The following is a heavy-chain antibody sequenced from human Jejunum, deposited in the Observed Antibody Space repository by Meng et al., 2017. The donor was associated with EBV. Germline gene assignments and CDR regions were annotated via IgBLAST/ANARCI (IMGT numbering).Heavy chain of an antibody. CDR1: GYTFTDYY. Sequence: QVQVVQSGTEVKESGASVKVSCKASGYTFTDYYLHWVRQSPGQGLEWMGRVNPNSGVTNYAEKFQGRVTMTRDTSISTSYMEVSRLTSDDTAVYYCARPISGYTYYFDYWGQGTLVTVSS. CDR2: VNPNSGVT. V-gene: IGHV1-2*06. J-gene: IGHJ4*02. D-gene: IGHD5-18*01. CDR3: ARPISGYTYYFDY.